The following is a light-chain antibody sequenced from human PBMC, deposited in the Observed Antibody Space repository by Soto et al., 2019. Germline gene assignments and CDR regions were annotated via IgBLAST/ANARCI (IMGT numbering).Light chain of an antibody. CDR3: QHMRT. CDR2: DAS. CDR1: QNINNW. Sequence: DIQMTQSPSRLAASIGDRVTITCRASQNINNWIAWYQQKPGKAPKFLIYDASTLESGVPSRFSGSGFGTEFSLTISSLQPDDFGSYYCQHMRTFGQGTTVDIK. V-gene: IGKV1-5*01. J-gene: IGKJ1*01.